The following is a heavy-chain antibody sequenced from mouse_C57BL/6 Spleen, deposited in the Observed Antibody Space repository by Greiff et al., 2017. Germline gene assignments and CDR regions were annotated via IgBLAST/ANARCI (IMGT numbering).Heavy chain of an antibody. CDR1: GFTFSSYG. V-gene: IGHV5-6*01. D-gene: IGHD1-1*01. CDR2: ISSGGSYT. Sequence: EVQLQESGGDLVKPGGSLKLSCAASGFTFSSYGMSWVRQTPDKRLEWVATISSGGSYTYYPDSVKGRFTISRDNAKNTLYLQMSSLKSEDTAMYYYARRGCYYDFGYWGQGTTLTVSS. CDR3: ARRGCYYDFGY. J-gene: IGHJ2*01.